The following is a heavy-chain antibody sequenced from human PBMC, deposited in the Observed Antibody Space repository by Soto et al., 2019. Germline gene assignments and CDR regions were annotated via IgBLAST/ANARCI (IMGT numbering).Heavy chain of an antibody. CDR1: GYTFTSYG. CDR3: ARSRYDFWSGYSDRVSYFDY. CDR2: SSTSNGNT. D-gene: IGHD3-3*01. Sequence: GASVKVSCKASGYTFTSYGISWVRQAPGQGLEWMGWSSTSNGNTKYAQKFQGRVTVTTDTSTRTAYMELMTLRSDDTAVYYCARSRYDFWSGYSDRVSYFDYWGQGTLVTVSS. J-gene: IGHJ4*02. V-gene: IGHV1-18*01.